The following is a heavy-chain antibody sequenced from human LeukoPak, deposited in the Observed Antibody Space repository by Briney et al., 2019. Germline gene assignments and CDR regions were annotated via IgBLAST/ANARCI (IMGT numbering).Heavy chain of an antibody. Sequence: ASVKVSCKASGYTFTSYGISWVRQAPGQGLEWMGWISAYNGNTNYAQKLQGRVTMTTDTSTSTAYMELRSPRSDDTAVYYCARDGGYYDSSGYRDYWGQGTLVTLSS. V-gene: IGHV1-18*01. D-gene: IGHD3-22*01. J-gene: IGHJ4*02. CDR3: ARDGGYYDSSGYRDY. CDR2: ISAYNGNT. CDR1: GYTFTSYG.